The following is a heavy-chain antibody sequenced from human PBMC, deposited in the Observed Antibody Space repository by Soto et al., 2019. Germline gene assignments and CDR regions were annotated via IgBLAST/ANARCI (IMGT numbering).Heavy chain of an antibody. Sequence: SETLSLTCTVSGGSISSSSYYWGWIRQPPGKGLEWIGSIYYSGSTYYNPSLKSRVTISVDTSKNQFSLKLSSVTAADTAVYYCATCIAAAGTAGNDAFDIWGQGTMVTVSS. CDR2: IYYSGST. J-gene: IGHJ3*02. CDR3: ATCIAAAGTAGNDAFDI. D-gene: IGHD6-13*01. CDR1: GGSISSSSYY. V-gene: IGHV4-39*01.